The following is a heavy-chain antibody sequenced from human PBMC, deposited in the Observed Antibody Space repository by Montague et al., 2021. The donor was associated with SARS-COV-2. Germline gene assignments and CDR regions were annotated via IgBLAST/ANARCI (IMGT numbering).Heavy chain of an antibody. D-gene: IGHD4-17*01. CDR2: ISYGGST. J-gene: IGHJ6*02. Sequence: SETLFLTCSVSGDSISSGSHFWSWFRQPAGQRLEWIGRISYGGSTYYSPSLKSRVIISADMSKNQFSLNVSSVTAADTAVYFCTRDPRTAVTETNYYYYGLDVWGQGTTVTVSS. CDR1: GDSISSGSHF. V-gene: IGHV4-39*07. CDR3: TRDPRTAVTETNYYYYGLDV.